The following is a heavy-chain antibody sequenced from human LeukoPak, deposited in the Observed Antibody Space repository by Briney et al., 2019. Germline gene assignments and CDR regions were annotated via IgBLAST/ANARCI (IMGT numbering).Heavy chain of an antibody. CDR2: IGGRGGST. CDR3: GKEGGA. J-gene: IGHJ5*02. Sequence: GGSLRLSCAASGFRFSDYTMTCVRQAPGKGPEWVSAIGGRGGSTYYADFLGGRFTISRDNSKDMLYLQMNSLKAEETATYYCGKEGGAWGQGTKVTVSS. CDR1: GFRFSDYT. D-gene: IGHD3-16*01. V-gene: IGHV3-23*01.